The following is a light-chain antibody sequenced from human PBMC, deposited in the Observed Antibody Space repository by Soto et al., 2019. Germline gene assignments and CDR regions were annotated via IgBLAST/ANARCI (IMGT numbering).Light chain of an antibody. V-gene: IGKV3-20*01. CDR1: QSVSSSY. Sequence: EIVLTQSPGTLSLSPGERATLSCRASQSVSSSYLAWYQQKPGQAPRLLIYGASSRATGIPDRFSGSGSGTHFTLPISRLEPEDFAVYYCQLYGSPPYTFGQGTKLEI. J-gene: IGKJ2*01. CDR3: QLYGSPPYT. CDR2: GAS.